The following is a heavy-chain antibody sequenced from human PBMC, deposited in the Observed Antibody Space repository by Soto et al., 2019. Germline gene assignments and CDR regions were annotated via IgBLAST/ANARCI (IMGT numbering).Heavy chain of an antibody. J-gene: IGHJ4*02. CDR1: GYTFTSYD. Sequence: QVQLVQSGAEVKKPGASVKVSCKASGYTFTSYDINWVRQATGQGLEWMGWMNPNSGNTGYAQKFQGRVTMTRNTAIITAYMEPSSLRSEDTAVYYCAREHSSSWRFDYWGQGTLVTVSS. CDR2: MNPNSGNT. V-gene: IGHV1-8*01. CDR3: AREHSSSWRFDY. D-gene: IGHD6-13*01.